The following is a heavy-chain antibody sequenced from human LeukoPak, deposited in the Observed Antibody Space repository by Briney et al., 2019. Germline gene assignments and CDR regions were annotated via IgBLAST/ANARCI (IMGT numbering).Heavy chain of an antibody. D-gene: IGHD5-18*01. CDR3: ARVEGQLDTAMVTGVGYFDY. V-gene: IGHV3-30*02. J-gene: IGHJ4*02. CDR1: GFTFSSYG. CDR2: IRYDGSNK. Sequence: GGSLRLSCAASGFTFSSYGMHWVRQAPGKGLEWVAFIRYDGSNKYYADSVKGRFTISRDNSKNTLYLQMNSLRAEDTAVYYCARVEGQLDTAMVTGVGYFDYWGQGTLVTVSS.